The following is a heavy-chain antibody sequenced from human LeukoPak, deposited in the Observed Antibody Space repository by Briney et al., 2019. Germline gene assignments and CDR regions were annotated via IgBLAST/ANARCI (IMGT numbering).Heavy chain of an antibody. V-gene: IGHV1-8*03. D-gene: IGHD2-21*02. CDR2: INPDTGDK. Sequence: ASVTVSCKASGYTFTNYHINWVRQASGQGLEWMTWINPDTGDKGYARRFQDRVTITTDTSISTAYMELSSLSSEDTAVYFCARTTSMTEPGYDYWGQGTPVTVSS. J-gene: IGHJ4*02. CDR1: GYTFTNYH. CDR3: ARTTSMTEPGYDY.